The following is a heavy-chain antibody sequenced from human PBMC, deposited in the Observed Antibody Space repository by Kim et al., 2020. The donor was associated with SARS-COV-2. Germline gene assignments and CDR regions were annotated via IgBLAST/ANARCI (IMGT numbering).Heavy chain of an antibody. Sequence: GESLKISCKGSGYSFIIYWIVWVRQMPGKGLEWMGMIYPGDSETRYSPSFQDQVSISADKSISTAYLQWSSLKASDTAVYYCATSSGPGVSSFDFWGQGTLVTVSS. CDR2: IYPGDSET. V-gene: IGHV5-51*01. CDR1: GYSFIIYW. CDR3: ATSSGPGVSSFDF. J-gene: IGHJ4*02. D-gene: IGHD6-25*01.